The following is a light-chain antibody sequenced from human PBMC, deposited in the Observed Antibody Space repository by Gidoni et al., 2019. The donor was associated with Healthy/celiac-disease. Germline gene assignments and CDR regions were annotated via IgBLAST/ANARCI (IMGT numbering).Light chain of an antibody. CDR1: QSISSY. J-gene: IGKJ2*01. CDR2: AAS. V-gene: IGKV1-39*01. Sequence: DIQLTQSPSSLSASVGERVTITCRASQSISSYLNWYQQKPGKAPKLLIYAASSLQSGVPSRFSGSGSGTDFTLTISSLQPEDFATYYCQQSYSTPYTVXXXTKLEIK. CDR3: QQSYSTPYT.